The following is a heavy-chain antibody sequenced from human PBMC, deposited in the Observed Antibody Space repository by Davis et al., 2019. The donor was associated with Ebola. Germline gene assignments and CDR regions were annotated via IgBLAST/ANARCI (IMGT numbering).Heavy chain of an antibody. CDR2: INPGGGGT. CDR3: ARTRDCGGDCYYFDS. D-gene: IGHD2-21*02. V-gene: IGHV1-46*03. J-gene: IGHJ4*02. CDR1: GYTFTKYY. Sequence: ASVKVSCKASGYTFTKYYMHWVRQAPGQGLKWMGLINPGGGGTSYAQRFQGRVTMTRETSTSTVYMELSSLRSEDTAVYYCARTRDCGGDCYYFDSWGQGTLVTVSS.